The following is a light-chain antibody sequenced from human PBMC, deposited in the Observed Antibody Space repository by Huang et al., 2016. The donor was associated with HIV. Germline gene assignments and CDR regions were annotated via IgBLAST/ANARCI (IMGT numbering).Light chain of an antibody. J-gene: IGKJ2*01. CDR2: WAS. CDR1: QSFLYNSNNKNS. Sequence: DIVMTQSPDSLAVSLGEMATINCKSSQSFLYNSNNKNSLGWFQQKPGQPPKLLIYWASTRQSGVPDRFSGSGSGTDFTLTISSLQAEDVAVYYCQQYYTIPYTFGQGTKLEIK. V-gene: IGKV4-1*01. CDR3: QQYYTIPYT.